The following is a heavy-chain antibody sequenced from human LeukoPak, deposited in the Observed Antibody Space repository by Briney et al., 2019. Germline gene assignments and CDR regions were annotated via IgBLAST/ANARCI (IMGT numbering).Heavy chain of an antibody. Sequence: GSLRLSCAASGFTFTNYWMHWVRQAPGKGLVWVSRVNSDGSSTNYADSVKGRFTIFRDNAKNTLYLQMSSLRVEDTAVYYCAAGPADNSYDNYWGQGTLVTVSS. CDR2: VNSDGSST. D-gene: IGHD5-18*01. J-gene: IGHJ4*02. V-gene: IGHV3-74*01. CDR3: AAGPADNSYDNY. CDR1: GFTFTNYW.